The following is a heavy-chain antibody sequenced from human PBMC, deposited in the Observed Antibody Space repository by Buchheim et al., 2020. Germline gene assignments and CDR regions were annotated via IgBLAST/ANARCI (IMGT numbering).Heavy chain of an antibody. CDR1: RFTFSSYA. J-gene: IGHJ6*02. V-gene: IGHV3-23*01. CDR2: ISGSGNST. CDR3: AKGVGATSSYGMDV. D-gene: IGHD1-26*01. Sequence: EVQLLESGGGLVQPGRSLRLSCAASRFTFSSYAMTWVRQAPGKGLEWVSTISGSGNSTYYTDSVKGRFTISRDNSKNTLYLQMNSLRAEDTAVYYCAKGVGATSSYGMDVWGQGTT.